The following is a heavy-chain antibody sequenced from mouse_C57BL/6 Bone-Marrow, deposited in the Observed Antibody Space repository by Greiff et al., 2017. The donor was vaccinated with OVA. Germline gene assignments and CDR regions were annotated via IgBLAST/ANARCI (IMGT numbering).Heavy chain of an antibody. CDR2: ISNGGGST. J-gene: IGHJ2*01. Sequence: EVMLVESGGGLVQPGGSLKLSCAASGFTFSDYYMYWVRRTPEKRLEWVAYISNGGGSTYYPDTVKGRFTISRDNAKNTLYLQMSRLKSEDTAMYYCARHGGVTEPFDYWGQGTTLTVSS. V-gene: IGHV5-12*01. CDR1: GFTFSDYY. CDR3: ARHGGVTEPFDY. D-gene: IGHD1-1*02.